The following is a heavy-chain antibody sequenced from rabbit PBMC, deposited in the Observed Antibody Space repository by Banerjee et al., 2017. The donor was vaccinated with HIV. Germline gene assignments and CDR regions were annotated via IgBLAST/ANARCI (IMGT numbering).Heavy chain of an antibody. CDR1: GFSFSNKYV. CDR2: IGIGSGNT. D-gene: IGHD8-1*01. Sequence: QEQLEESGGDLVKPEGSLTLTCTASGFSFSNKYVMCWVRQAPGKGLEWIGCIGIGSGNTVYATWAKGRFTISRTSSTTVTLQMTSLTAADTATYFCARGGAGRSYYTTYFNLWGPGTLVTVS. V-gene: IGHV1S45*01. J-gene: IGHJ4*01. CDR3: ARGGAGRSYYTTYFNL.